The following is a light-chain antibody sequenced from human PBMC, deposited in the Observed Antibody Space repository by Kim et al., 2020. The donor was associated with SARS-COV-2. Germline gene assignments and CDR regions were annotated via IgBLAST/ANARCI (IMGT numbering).Light chain of an antibody. Sequence: IQLTQSPSSLSASLGDRVTITCRASQGISSYLAWYQQKPGKAPKLLIYAASTLQSGVPSRFSGSGSGTDFTLTISSLQPEDFATYYCQQLNSYPPYTFGQGTKLEI. V-gene: IGKV1-9*01. CDR3: QQLNSYPPYT. CDR2: AAS. J-gene: IGKJ2*01. CDR1: QGISSY.